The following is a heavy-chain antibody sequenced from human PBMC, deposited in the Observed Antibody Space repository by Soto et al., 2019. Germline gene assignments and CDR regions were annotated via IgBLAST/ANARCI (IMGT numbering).Heavy chain of an antibody. CDR2: IYHSGST. V-gene: IGHV4-4*02. J-gene: IGHJ4*02. CDR3: ARGHYYDSSGSLPDY. CDR1: GGSISSSNW. Sequence: PSETLSLTCAVSGGSISSSNWWSWVRQPPGKGMEWIGEIYHSGSTNYNPSLKSRVTISVDKSKNQFSLKLSSVTAADTAVYYCARGHYYDSSGSLPDYWGQGTLVTVSS. D-gene: IGHD3-22*01.